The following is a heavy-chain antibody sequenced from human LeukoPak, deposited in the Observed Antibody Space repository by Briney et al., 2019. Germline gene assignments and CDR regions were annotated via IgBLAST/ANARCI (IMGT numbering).Heavy chain of an antibody. V-gene: IGHV3-7*04. CDR3: VRDGGYYGPDS. CDR2: INQVASEK. Sequence: GGSLRLSCAASGFTFSSYSMNWVRQAPGKGLEWVANINQVASEKNYVDSVKGRFTISRDNAKNSLYLQMNSVRAEDTAMCYCVRDGGYYGPDSWGQGALVSVSS. CDR1: GFTFSSYS. D-gene: IGHD3-10*01. J-gene: IGHJ4*02.